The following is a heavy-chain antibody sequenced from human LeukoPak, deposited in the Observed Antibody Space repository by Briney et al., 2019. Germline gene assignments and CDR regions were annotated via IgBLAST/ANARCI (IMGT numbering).Heavy chain of an antibody. Sequence: GGSLRLSCSASEFTFSDYAMHWVRQAPGKGLEYISAISSNGGTTYYADSVKGRFTISRDSSKNTLYLQMSSLRAEDTALYYCVKGGYSSGWYADYWGQGALVTVSS. CDR3: VKGGYSSGWYADY. D-gene: IGHD6-19*01. CDR2: ISSNGGTT. J-gene: IGHJ4*02. V-gene: IGHV3-64D*06. CDR1: EFTFSDYA.